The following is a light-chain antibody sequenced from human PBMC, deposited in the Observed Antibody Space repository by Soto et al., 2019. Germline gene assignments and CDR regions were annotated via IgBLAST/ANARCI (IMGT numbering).Light chain of an antibody. V-gene: IGKV1-27*01. CDR3: QKYNNAPRT. Sequence: DIQMTQSPSSLSASVGERVTMTCRASQGISNYLAWYQQKPGKVPKLLIYAASTLESGVPSRFSGSGSGTDFTLTISSLQPEDVATYYCQKYNNAPRTFGQGTKVEIK. J-gene: IGKJ1*01. CDR2: AAS. CDR1: QGISNY.